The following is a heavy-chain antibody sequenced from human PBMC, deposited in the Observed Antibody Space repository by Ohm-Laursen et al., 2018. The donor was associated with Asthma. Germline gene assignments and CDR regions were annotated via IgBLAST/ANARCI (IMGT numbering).Heavy chain of an antibody. D-gene: IGHD1-26*01. CDR1: GYTFSRYS. V-gene: IGHV3-21*01. Sequence: SLRLSCAASGYTFSRYSIHWVRQVPGKGLEWVASISTASTFIYYADSVWGRFTTSRDNAKNSVYLQTNSLRAEDTALYYCARIGPEWELPGREYSLHHWGQGTQVTVSS. CDR2: ISTASTFI. J-gene: IGHJ1*01. CDR3: ARIGPEWELPGREYSLHH.